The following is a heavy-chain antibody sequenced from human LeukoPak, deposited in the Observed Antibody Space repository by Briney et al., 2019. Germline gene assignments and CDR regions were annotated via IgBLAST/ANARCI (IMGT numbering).Heavy chain of an antibody. CDR2: ITSTSNYI. D-gene: IGHD4-17*01. Sequence: GGSLRLSCAASGFNFNGYTMSWVRQAPGKGLEWVSSITSTSNYIYYADSLRGRFTISRDNAKNSLYLRMNSLRAEDTAAYYCARDSHYDYGDYIFDYWGQGTLVTVSS. CDR3: ARDSHYDYGDYIFDY. CDR1: GFNFNGYT. J-gene: IGHJ4*02. V-gene: IGHV3-21*01.